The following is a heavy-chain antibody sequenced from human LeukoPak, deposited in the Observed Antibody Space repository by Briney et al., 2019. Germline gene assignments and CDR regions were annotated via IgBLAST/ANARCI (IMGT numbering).Heavy chain of an antibody. D-gene: IGHD2-2*01. CDR3: ARGSGYCSSTSCYLRWGYFDY. V-gene: IGHV1-46*01. CDR2: INPSGGST. J-gene: IGHJ4*02. CDR1: GYTFTSYY. Sequence: GASVKVSCKASGYTFTSYYMHWVRQAPGQGLEWMGIINPSGGSTSYAQKFQGRVTMTRDMPTSTVYMELSSLRSEDTAVYYCARGSGYCSSTSCYLRWGYFDYWGQGTLVTVSS.